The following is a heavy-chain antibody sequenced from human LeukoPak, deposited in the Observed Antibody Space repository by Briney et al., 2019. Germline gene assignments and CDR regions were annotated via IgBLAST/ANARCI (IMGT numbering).Heavy chain of an antibody. J-gene: IGHJ3*02. CDR3: ARGGRWELPRPYAFDI. CDR2: ISTYNGNT. CDR1: GYTFTSYG. Sequence: ASVTVSCKASGYTFTSYGISWVRQAPGQGLEWMGWISTYNGNTNYAQKLQGRVTMTTDTSTSTAYMELRSLRSDDTAGYYCARGGRWELPRPYAFDIWGQGTMVTVSS. V-gene: IGHV1-18*01. D-gene: IGHD1-26*01.